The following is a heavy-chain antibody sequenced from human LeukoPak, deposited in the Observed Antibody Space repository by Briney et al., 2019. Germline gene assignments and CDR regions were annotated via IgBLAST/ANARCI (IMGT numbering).Heavy chain of an antibody. J-gene: IGHJ4*02. CDR1: GGSFSGYY. CDR2: INHSGST. V-gene: IGHV4-34*01. CDR3: ARVGITGTTS. Sequence: SETLSLTCAVYGGSFSGYYWSWIRQPPGKGLEWIGEINHSGSTNYNPSLKSRVTISVDTSKNQFSLKLSSVTAADTAVHYCARVGITGTTSWGQGTLVTVSS. D-gene: IGHD1-7*01.